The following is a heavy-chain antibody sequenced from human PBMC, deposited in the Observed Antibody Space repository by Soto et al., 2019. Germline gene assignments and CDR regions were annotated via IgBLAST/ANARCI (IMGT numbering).Heavy chain of an antibody. Sequence: QVQLVQSGAEVKKPGSSLKVSCKTSGVTFSTSGISWVRQGPGQGLEWMGGIIPLFGTPKYARKFQGRVSFNGGDSATTKYLEMGGLRFDEPAIYLCARVSPSLWGWGNLYRMDSLFDSWGQGSQVVVSS. V-gene: IGHV1-69*01. CDR2: IIPLFGTP. CDR3: ARVSPSLWGWGNLYRMDSLFDS. J-gene: IGHJ5*01. D-gene: IGHD3-16*01. CDR1: GVTFSTSG.